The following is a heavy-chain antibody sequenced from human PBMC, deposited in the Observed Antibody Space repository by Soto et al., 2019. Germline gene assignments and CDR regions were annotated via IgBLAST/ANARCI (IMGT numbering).Heavy chain of an antibody. Sequence: PGGSLRLSCAASGFTFNNHGMHWVRQAPGKGLEWVAVISYDGSNRYYTDSVKGRFTISRDNSKNTLYLQMNSLRAEDTAVYYCAKDLAVAIIYYGMDVWGHGTTVTVSS. J-gene: IGHJ6*02. D-gene: IGHD2-21*01. CDR3: AKDLAVAIIYYGMDV. CDR1: GFTFNNHG. V-gene: IGHV3-30*18. CDR2: ISYDGSNR.